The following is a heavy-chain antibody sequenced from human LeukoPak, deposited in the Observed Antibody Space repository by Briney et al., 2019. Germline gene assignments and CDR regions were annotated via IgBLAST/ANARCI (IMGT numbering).Heavy chain of an antibody. CDR1: GGTFSSYA. J-gene: IGHJ4*02. V-gene: IGHV1-69*04. CDR3: AVRTIQLVKYYFDY. D-gene: IGHD2-21*01. Sequence: GASVKVSCKASGGTFSSYAISWVRQAPGQGLEWMGRIIPILGIANYAQKFQGRVTITADKSTSTAYMELSSLRSEDTAVYYCAVRTIQLVKYYFDYWGQGTLVTVSS. CDR2: IIPILGIA.